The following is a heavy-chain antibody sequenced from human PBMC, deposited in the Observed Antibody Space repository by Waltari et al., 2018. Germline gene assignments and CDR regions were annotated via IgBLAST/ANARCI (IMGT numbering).Heavy chain of an antibody. V-gene: IGHV3-23*01. J-gene: IGHJ4*02. CDR2: IRGSGGST. CDR1: GFTFSSYA. Sequence: EVQLLESGGGLVQPGGSLRLSCAASGFTFSSYAMSWVLQAPGKGLEWVSAIRGSGGSTYYADSVKGRFTISRDNSKNTLYLQMNSLRAEDTAVYYCAKTGVDYGGNIDYWGQGTLVTVSS. CDR3: AKTGVDYGGNIDY. D-gene: IGHD2-15*01.